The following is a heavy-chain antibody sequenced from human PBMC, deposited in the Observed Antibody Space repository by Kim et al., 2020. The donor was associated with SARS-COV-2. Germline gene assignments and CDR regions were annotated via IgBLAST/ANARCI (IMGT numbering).Heavy chain of an antibody. D-gene: IGHD3-10*01. J-gene: IGHJ6*02. CDR3: AKGLLWFGEPYYYYGMDV. Sequence: GGSLRLSCAASGFTFSSYGMPWVRQAPGKGLEWVAVISYDGSNKYYADSVKGRFTISRDNSKNTLYLQMNSLRAEDTAVYYCAKGLLWFGEPYYYYGMDVWGQGTTVTVSS. CDR2: ISYDGSNK. CDR1: GFTFSSYG. V-gene: IGHV3-30*18.